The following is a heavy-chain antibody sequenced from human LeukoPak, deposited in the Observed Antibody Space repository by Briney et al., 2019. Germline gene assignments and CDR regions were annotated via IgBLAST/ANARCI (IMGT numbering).Heavy chain of an antibody. CDR3: VSFYETY. D-gene: IGHD2/OR15-2a*01. CDR1: GSTFSSYW. J-gene: IGHJ4*02. CDR2: INSDGSWT. Sequence: QSGGSLRLSCAASGSTFSSYWMHWVRQVPGKGLVWVSHINSDGSWTSYADSVKGRFTISKDNAKNTVYLQMSSLRAEDTAVYYCVSFYETYWGRGTLVTVSS. V-gene: IGHV3-74*01.